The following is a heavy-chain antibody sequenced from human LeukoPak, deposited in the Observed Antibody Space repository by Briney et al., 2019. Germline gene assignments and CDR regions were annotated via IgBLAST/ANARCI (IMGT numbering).Heavy chain of an antibody. CDR2: IDYTGTA. CDR3: ARTYYFASGSYYDEWGFDF. Sequence: GSLRLSCTASGFTFGDYAMSWVRQAPGKGLEWIGYIDYTGTANYNPSLKSRVTISLDTSKNQFSLKLTSVIAADTAAYYCARTYYFASGSYYDEWGFDFWGQGTLVTVSS. CDR1: GFTFGDYA. V-gene: IGHV4-59*01. D-gene: IGHD3-10*01. J-gene: IGHJ4*02.